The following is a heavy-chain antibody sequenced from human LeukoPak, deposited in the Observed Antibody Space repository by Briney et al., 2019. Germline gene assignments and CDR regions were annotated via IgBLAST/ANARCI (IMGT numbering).Heavy chain of an antibody. CDR3: ARRGITIFGVVPSYGMDV. V-gene: IGHV1-8*01. D-gene: IGHD3-3*01. CDR2: MNPNRGNT. Sequence: EASVKVSCKASGYTFTSYDINWVRQATGQGREWMGWMNPNRGNTGYAQKFQGRVTMTRNTSISTAYMELSSLRSEDTAVYYCARRGITIFGVVPSYGMDVWGQGTTVTVSS. CDR1: GYTFTSYD. J-gene: IGHJ6*02.